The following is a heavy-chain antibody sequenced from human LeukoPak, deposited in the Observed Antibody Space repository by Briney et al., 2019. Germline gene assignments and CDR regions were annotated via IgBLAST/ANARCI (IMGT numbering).Heavy chain of an antibody. Sequence: SETLSLTCTVSGGSISNYYWTWIRQPPGKGLEWIGYIYYSGNTNYNPSLKSRVTISVDTSKNQFSLKLSSVTAADTAVYYCARHKHRSYGSGIDWFDPWGQGTLVTVSS. V-gene: IGHV4-59*08. D-gene: IGHD3-10*01. CDR3: ARHKHRSYGSGIDWFDP. CDR1: GGSISNYY. J-gene: IGHJ5*02. CDR2: IYYSGNT.